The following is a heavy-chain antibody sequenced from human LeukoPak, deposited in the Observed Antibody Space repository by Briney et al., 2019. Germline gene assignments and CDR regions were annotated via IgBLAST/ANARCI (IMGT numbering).Heavy chain of an antibody. CDR2: ISSASNTI. D-gene: IGHD3-10*01. Sequence: GSLRLSCAASGFTFSSYSMNWVRQAPGKGLEWVSYISSASNTIYYADSVKGRFTISRDNAKNSLYLQMNSLRAEDTAMYYCARDGWFGHYNWFDPWGQGTLVTVSS. CDR3: ARDGWFGHYNWFDP. V-gene: IGHV3-48*01. CDR1: GFTFSSYS. J-gene: IGHJ5*02.